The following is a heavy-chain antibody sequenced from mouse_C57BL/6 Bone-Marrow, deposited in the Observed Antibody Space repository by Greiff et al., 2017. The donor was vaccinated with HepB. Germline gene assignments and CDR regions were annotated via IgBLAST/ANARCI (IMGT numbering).Heavy chain of an antibody. CDR1: GFTLTDYY. J-gene: IGHJ3*01. Sequence: EVKLQESGPVLVKPGPSVKISCKASGFTLTDYYMHWVKQSHGKSLEWIGLVYPYNGGTSYNQKFKGKATLTVDTSSSTAYMELNILTSEDSAVYYCARGIYYGYPWFAYWGQGTLVTVSA. CDR2: VYPYNGGT. V-gene: IGHV1-36*01. D-gene: IGHD2-2*01. CDR3: ARGIYYGYPWFAY.